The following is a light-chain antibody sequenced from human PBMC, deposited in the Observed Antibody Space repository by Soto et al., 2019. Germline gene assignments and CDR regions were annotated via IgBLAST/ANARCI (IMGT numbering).Light chain of an antibody. V-gene: IGKV3-20*01. J-gene: IGKJ1*01. CDR2: GAS. CDR3: QQYGTSPGT. Sequence: EIVLTQSPGTLSLSPGERATLSYRASQSFDSRYLAWYQQKPGQSPRLLIFGASTRATGIPDRFSGSGSGTDFTLTISRLEPEDSAVYYCQQYGTSPGTFGQGTKVEIK. CDR1: QSFDSRY.